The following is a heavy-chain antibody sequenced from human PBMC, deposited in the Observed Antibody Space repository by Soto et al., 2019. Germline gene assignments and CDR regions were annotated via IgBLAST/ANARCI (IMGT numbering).Heavy chain of an antibody. Sequence: SETLSLTCTVSGGSVSSGSDYWSWIRQPPGKGLEWIGYIYYSGSTNYNPSLKSRVTISVDTSKNQFSLKLSSVTAADTAVYYCARYTAMVTGHFDYWGQGTLVTVSS. CDR2: IYYSGST. D-gene: IGHD5-18*01. CDR3: ARYTAMVTGHFDY. V-gene: IGHV4-61*01. CDR1: GGSVSSGSDY. J-gene: IGHJ4*02.